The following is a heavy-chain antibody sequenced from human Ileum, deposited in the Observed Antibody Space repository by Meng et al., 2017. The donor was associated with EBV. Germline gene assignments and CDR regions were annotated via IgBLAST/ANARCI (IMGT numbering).Heavy chain of an antibody. V-gene: IGHV1-18*01. D-gene: IGHD6-13*01. CDR3: ARKPTSAALDY. J-gene: IGHJ4*02. CDR2: ISANNGDR. Sequence: QVQVLQSGAEVPTPGASVTVSCKASGFTFTNYGLTWVRQAPGQGLEWMGWISANNGDRHYAQKFQDRVTLTTDGYTPTVYMELRSLRSDDTAVYFCARKPTSAALDYWGQGTLVTVSS. CDR1: GFTFTNYG.